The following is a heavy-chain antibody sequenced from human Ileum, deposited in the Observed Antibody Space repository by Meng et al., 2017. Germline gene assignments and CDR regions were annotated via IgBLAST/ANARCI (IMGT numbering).Heavy chain of an antibody. CDR2: INTDGSNT. CDR3: VRDRYVCSGGSCYSDYFDY. D-gene: IGHD2-15*01. V-gene: IGHV3-74*01. CDR1: GFTFSDYW. Sequence: SLIISCAASGFTFSDYWMHWVRQAPGKGLVWVSRINTDGSNTAYADSVQGRFTISRDNAKNTLLLQMNSLRADDTSVYYYVRDRYVCSGGSCYSDYFDYWGQGTVVTVSS. J-gene: IGHJ4*02.